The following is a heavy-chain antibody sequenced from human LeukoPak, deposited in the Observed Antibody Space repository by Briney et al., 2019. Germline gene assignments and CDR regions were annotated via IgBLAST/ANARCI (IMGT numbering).Heavy chain of an antibody. CDR1: GFTFSSYE. CDR2: ISSSGSTI. J-gene: IGHJ5*02. V-gene: IGHV3-48*03. CDR3: ARDGAVAGGFIS. D-gene: IGHD6-19*01. Sequence: QPGGPLRLSCAASGFTFSSYEMNWVRQAPGKGLEWVSYISSSGSTIYYADSAKGRFTISRDNAKNSLYLQMNSLRAEDTAVYYCARDGAVAGGFISWGQGTLVTVSS.